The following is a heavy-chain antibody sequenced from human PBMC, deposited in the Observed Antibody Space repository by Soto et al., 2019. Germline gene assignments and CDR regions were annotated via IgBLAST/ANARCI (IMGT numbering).Heavy chain of an antibody. CDR3: ASGGSSLNFDS. D-gene: IGHD6-6*01. J-gene: IGHJ4*02. CDR2: INSDGTSA. CDR1: GFTFNSYW. V-gene: IGHV3-74*01. Sequence: GGSLRLSCAASGFTFNSYWMHWVRQAPGRGLVWVSRINSDGTSAYYADSVKGRFIISRDNAKNTLYLQMNSLRAEDTAVYYCASGGSSLNFDSWGQGTLVTVSS.